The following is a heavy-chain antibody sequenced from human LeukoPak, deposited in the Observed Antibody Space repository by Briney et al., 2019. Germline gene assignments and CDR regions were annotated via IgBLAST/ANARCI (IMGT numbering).Heavy chain of an antibody. V-gene: IGHV1-69*13. CDR2: IIPIFGTA. CDR3: ASDGTGYGSGSYCFDY. Sequence: SVKVSRKASGGTFSSYAISWVRQAPGQGLEWMGGIIPIFGTANYAQKFQGRVTITADESTSTAYMELSSLRSEDTAVYYCASDGTGYGSGSYCFDYWGQGTLVTVSS. J-gene: IGHJ4*02. CDR1: GGTFSSYA. D-gene: IGHD3-10*01.